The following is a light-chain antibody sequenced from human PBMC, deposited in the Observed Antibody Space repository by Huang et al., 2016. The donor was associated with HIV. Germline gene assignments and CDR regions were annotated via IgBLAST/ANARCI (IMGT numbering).Light chain of an antibody. CDR1: QGVNNNY. Sequence: EIVLTQSQGSLSLSPGEGATLSCRASQGVNNNYLAWYQQKHGQAPSLLIFSASNRATGIPDRFGGSGSGTDFTLTIRSLEPEDFAMYYCQQYGSSPWTFGQGTKVEVK. CDR3: QQYGSSPWT. CDR2: SAS. J-gene: IGKJ1*01. V-gene: IGKV3-20*01.